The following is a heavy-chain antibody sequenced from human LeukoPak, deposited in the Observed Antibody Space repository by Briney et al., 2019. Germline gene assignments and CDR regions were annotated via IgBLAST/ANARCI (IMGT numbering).Heavy chain of an antibody. CDR1: GFTFSSYA. J-gene: IGHJ4*02. CDR2: ISGSGGSP. V-gene: IGHV3-23*01. CDR3: ARKYCSSTSCYGPLFDY. Sequence: GGSLRLSCAASGFTFSSYAMSWVRQAPGKGLEWVSGISGSGGSPHYADSVKGRFSISRDNSKNTLYMQMNSLRVEDTAVYYCARKYCSSTSCYGPLFDYWGQGTLVTVSS. D-gene: IGHD2-2*01.